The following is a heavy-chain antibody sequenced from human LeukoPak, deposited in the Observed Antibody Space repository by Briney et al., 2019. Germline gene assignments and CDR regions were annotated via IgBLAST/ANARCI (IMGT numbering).Heavy chain of an antibody. J-gene: IGHJ4*02. CDR2: ISSSSTYI. CDR3: ARDGVAELMSALDY. CDR1: GFTFSSYS. D-gene: IGHD1-26*01. Sequence: GGSLRLSCAASGFTFSSYSMNWVRQAPGKGLEWVSFISSSSTYIYYADSLKGRFTISRDNAKNSLYLQMNSLKAEDTAVYYCARDGVAELMSALDYWGQGILVTVSS. V-gene: IGHV3-21*06.